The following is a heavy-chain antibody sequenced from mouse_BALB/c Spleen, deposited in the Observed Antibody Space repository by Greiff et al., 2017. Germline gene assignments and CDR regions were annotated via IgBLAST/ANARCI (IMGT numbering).Heavy chain of an antibody. CDR2: INPNNGGT. Sequence: EVHLVESGPELVKPGASVKISCKTSGYTFTGYTMHWVKQSHGKSLEWIGGINPNNGGTSYNQKFKGKASITADTSSNTAYLQLSSLTSEDTAVYYCARSISYYFDYWGQGTTLTVSS. CDR3: ARSISYYFDY. CDR1: GYTFTGYT. V-gene: IGHV1-18*01. J-gene: IGHJ2*01. D-gene: IGHD2-3*01.